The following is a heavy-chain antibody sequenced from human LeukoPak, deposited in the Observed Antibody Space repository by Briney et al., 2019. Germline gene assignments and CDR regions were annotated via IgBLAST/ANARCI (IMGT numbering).Heavy chain of an antibody. Sequence: GGSLRLSCVVSGFTFNRCWMSWVRQAPGKGLEWVANIKQDGSEKYYVDSVKGRFTISRDNAKNSLYLQMNSLRAEDTAVYYCARGTAGTADWDFDYWGQGTLVTVSS. V-gene: IGHV3-7*03. CDR2: IKQDGSEK. D-gene: IGHD6-13*01. CDR1: GFTFNRCW. CDR3: ARGTAGTADWDFDY. J-gene: IGHJ4*02.